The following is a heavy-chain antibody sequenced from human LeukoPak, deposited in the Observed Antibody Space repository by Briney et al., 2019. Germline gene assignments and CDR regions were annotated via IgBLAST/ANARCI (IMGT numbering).Heavy chain of an antibody. CDR2: ISGGYT. CDR3: AKVGVAGGYYWFDP. Sequence: GGSLRLSCAASGFTFSTCAMSWVRQAPGKGLEWVSGISGGYTYYADSVKGRFTISRDNSKNTLYLQMNSLRAEDTAIYYCAKVGVAGGYYWFDPWGQGTLVTVSS. J-gene: IGHJ5*02. CDR1: GFTFSTCA. D-gene: IGHD6-19*01. V-gene: IGHV3-23*01.